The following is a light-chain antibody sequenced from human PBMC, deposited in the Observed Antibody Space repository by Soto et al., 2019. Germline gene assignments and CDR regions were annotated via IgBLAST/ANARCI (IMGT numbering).Light chain of an antibody. Sequence: EIVLTQSPGTLSLSPGERETLSCRASQSVSSSYLAWYQQKPGQPPRLVMYATSSRATGIPARFSGSGSGTDFTLTISRLEPEDFAVYYCQQYGSSSWTFGQGTKVDIK. CDR1: QSVSSSY. CDR2: ATS. V-gene: IGKV3-20*01. J-gene: IGKJ1*01. CDR3: QQYGSSSWT.